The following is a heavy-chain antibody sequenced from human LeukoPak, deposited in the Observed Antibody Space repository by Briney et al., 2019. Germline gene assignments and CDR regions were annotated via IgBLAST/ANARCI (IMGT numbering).Heavy chain of an antibody. CDR1: GYTFTSYD. Sequence: GASVKVSCKASGYTFTSYDINWVRQATGQGLEWMGWMNPNSGNTGYAQKFQGRVTMTRNTSISTAYMELSSLRSEDTAVYYCARGFSSYYYYYYMDVWGKGTTVTVSS. CDR3: ARGFSSYYYYYYMDV. V-gene: IGHV1-8*01. CDR2: MNPNSGNT. J-gene: IGHJ6*03. D-gene: IGHD6-6*01.